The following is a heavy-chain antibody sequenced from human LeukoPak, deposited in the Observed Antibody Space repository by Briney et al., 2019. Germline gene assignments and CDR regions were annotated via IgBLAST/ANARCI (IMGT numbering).Heavy chain of an antibody. D-gene: IGHD3-22*01. CDR2: ISAYNSNT. CDR3: ARDGDGRAYYDSSGYPDY. V-gene: IGHV1-18*01. Sequence: ASVSLSCTASGYTFTSYGISWVRQAPGQGLECMGWISAYNSNTNYAQTLQGRVTMTTDTSTSTAYMELRSLRSDDTAVYYCARDGDGRAYYDSSGYPDYWGQGTLVTVSS. CDR1: GYTFTSYG. J-gene: IGHJ4*02.